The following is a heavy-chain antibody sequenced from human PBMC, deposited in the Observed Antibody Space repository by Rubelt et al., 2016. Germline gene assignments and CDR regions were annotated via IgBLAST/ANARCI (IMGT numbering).Heavy chain of an antibody. CDR2: IIPIFGTA. D-gene: IGHD4-17*01. Sequence: QVQLVQSGAEVKKPGASVKVSCKVSGYTLTELSMHWVRQAPGKGLEWMGGIIPIFGTANYARKFQGRVTITADESTSTAYMGLSSLRSEDTAVYYCARGDATVPRSYWYFDLWGRGTLVTVSS. CDR3: ARGDATVPRSYWYFDL. V-gene: IGHV1-69*13. CDR1: GYTLTELS. J-gene: IGHJ2*01.